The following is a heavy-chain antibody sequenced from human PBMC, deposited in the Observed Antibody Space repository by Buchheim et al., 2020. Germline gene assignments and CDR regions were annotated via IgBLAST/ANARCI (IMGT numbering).Heavy chain of an antibody. CDR1: GITFSNFG. CDR2: IWYDGSNK. J-gene: IGHJ6*02. V-gene: IGHV3-33*01. CDR3: ARDHAFLPAAIHYYYYYGLDV. Sequence: QVQLVESGGGVVQPGRSLRLSCSASGITFSNFGMHWVRQAPGKGLAWVAIIWYDGSNKYYADSVKGRFTISRDNSNNTLYLQMNSLRAEDTAVYYCARDHAFLPAAIHYYYYYGLDVWGQGTT. D-gene: IGHD2-2*01.